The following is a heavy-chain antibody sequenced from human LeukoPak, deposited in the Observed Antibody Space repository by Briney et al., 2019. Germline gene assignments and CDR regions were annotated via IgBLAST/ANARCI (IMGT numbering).Heavy chain of an antibody. CDR3: ARDGRFPPEVLPRYFDY. J-gene: IGHJ4*02. CDR2: IYYSGST. Sequence: SETLSLTCTVPGGTVSSGSYYWGWIRQPPGKGLEWIGNIYYSGSTYYNPSLKSRATISVETSKNQFSLKLSSVTAADTAVYYCARDGRFPPEVLPRYFDYWGQGTLVTVSS. D-gene: IGHD2-15*01. CDR1: GGTVSSGSYY. V-gene: IGHV4-39*07.